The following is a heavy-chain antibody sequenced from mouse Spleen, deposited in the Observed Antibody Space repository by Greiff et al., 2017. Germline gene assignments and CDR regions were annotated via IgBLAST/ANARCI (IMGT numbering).Heavy chain of an antibody. CDR2: IDPETGGT. CDR3: TRERGIYYGNFDY. CDR1: GYTFTDYE. D-gene: IGHD2-1*01. Sequence: VKLQQSGAELVRPGASVTLSCKASGYTFTDYEMHWVKQTPVHGLEWIGAIDPETGGTAYNQKFKGKAILTADKSSSTAYMELRSLTSEDSAVYYCTRERGIYYGNFDYWGQGTTLTVSS. J-gene: IGHJ2*01. V-gene: IGHV1-15*01.